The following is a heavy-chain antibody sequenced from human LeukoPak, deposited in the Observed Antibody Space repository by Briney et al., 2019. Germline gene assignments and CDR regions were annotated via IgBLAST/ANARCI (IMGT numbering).Heavy chain of an antibody. CDR3: ARHGKQWLPRGWFDP. J-gene: IGHJ5*02. D-gene: IGHD6-19*01. Sequence: QTLSLTCAISGDSVSSNSAAWNWIRQSPSRGLEWLGRTYYRSKWYNDYAVSVKSRITINPDTSKNQFSLKLSSVTAADTAVYYCARHGKQWLPRGWFDPWGQGTLVTVSS. CDR2: TYYRSKWYN. V-gene: IGHV6-1*01. CDR1: GDSVSSNSAA.